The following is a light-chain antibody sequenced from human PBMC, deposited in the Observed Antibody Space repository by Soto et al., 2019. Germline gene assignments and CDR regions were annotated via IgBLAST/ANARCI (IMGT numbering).Light chain of an antibody. J-gene: IGLJ2*01. Sequence: QSVLTQPPSASGTPGQRVSITCSGSDSNIGSNSVHWYQQVPGMAPKLLVYKSDQRPSGGPDRFSGSKSVTSASLAISGLRDEDEAEYYCATWDDGLSGVLFGGGTKVTVL. CDR2: KSD. V-gene: IGLV1-47*01. CDR3: ATWDDGLSGVL. CDR1: DSNIGSNS.